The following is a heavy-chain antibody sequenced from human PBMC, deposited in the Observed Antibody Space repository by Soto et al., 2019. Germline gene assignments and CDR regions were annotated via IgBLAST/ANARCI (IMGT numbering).Heavy chain of an antibody. CDR1: GYSFTSYW. Sequence: LGESLKISCKGSGYSFTSYWISWVRQMPGKGLEWMGRIDPSDSYTNYSPSFQGHVTISADKSISTAYLQWSSLKASDTAMYYCASSGVHSSGCFDYWGQGPLVTVSS. J-gene: IGHJ4*02. CDR2: IDPSDSYT. D-gene: IGHD6-19*01. V-gene: IGHV5-10-1*01. CDR3: ASSGVHSSGCFDY.